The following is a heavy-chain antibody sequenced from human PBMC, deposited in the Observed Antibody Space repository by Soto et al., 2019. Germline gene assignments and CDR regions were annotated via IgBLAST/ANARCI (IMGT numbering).Heavy chain of an antibody. CDR2: IYYSGST. CDR1: GGSISSGGYY. V-gene: IGHV4-31*03. J-gene: IGHJ4*02. Sequence: PSETLSLTCTVSGGSISSGGYYWSWIRQHPGKGLEWIGYIYYSGSTYYNPSLKSRVTISVDTSKNQFSLKLSSVTAADTAVYYCARGTYYDFWSGSPHFDYWGQGTLVTVSS. D-gene: IGHD3-3*01. CDR3: ARGTYYDFWSGSPHFDY.